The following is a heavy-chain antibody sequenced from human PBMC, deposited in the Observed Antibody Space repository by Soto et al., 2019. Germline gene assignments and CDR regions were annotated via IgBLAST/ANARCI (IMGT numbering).Heavy chain of an antibody. V-gene: IGHV3-74*01. CDR1: EFSCNFYW. CDR2: INPVGTIT. CDR3: TSDTFGLRDS. D-gene: IGHD3-3*01. Sequence: PWWSLRLSCAASEFSCNFYWMHWFRQTPGKGLVWVSRINPVGTITNYADSVEGRFIISRDNAATTLYLQMNSLSAEDTAIYYCTSDTFGLRDSWGQGTLVTVSS. J-gene: IGHJ4*02.